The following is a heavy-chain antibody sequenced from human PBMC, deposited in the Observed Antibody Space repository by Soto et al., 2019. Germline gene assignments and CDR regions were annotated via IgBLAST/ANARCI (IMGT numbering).Heavy chain of an antibody. CDR1: GSTFTSCT. J-gene: IGHJ6*02. CDR2: ISPSTSHI. CDR3: SGCSGGACHQNYGMDV. V-gene: IGHV3-21*01. Sequence: EVHLVESGGGLVKPGGSWKLSLPVSGSTFTSCTMNWVRQAPGKGLEWVSSISPSTSHIYYADSVKARFTISRDNAKNSLFLQMNSLRAEDTAVYYCSGCSGGACHQNYGMDVWGQGTTVTVSS. D-gene: IGHD2-15*01.